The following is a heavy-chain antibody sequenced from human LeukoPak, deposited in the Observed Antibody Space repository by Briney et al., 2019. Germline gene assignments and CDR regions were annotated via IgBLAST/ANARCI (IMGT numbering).Heavy chain of an antibody. D-gene: IGHD6-19*01. CDR1: GGSINSYY. CDR2: IYTTGST. CDR3: ARQIALAGKEGFDY. J-gene: IGHJ4*01. Sequence: SETLSLTCTVSGGSINSYYWTWIRQPAGKGLEWIGRIYTTGSTNYNPSLNSRVTISVDTSKNQFSLKLSSVTAADTAVYYCARQIALAGKEGFDYWGQEPWSPSPQ. V-gene: IGHV4-4*07.